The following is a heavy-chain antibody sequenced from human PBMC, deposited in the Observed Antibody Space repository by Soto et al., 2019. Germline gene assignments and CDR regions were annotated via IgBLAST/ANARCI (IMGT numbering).Heavy chain of an antibody. J-gene: IGHJ3*01. V-gene: IGHV3-53*01. CDR1: GLTISGKKY. Sequence: DVQLVESGGGLIQPGESLRLSCAAFGLTISGKKYVAWVRQAPGKGLEWVSALYDVDGSFYADSVKSRFTTSSDSSKTAVYLQMNDLRPDDAAVSYGAPWHEREHAYDVWGKGTTVTVSS. CDR3: APWHEREHAYDV. D-gene: IGHD1-1*01. CDR2: LYDVDGS.